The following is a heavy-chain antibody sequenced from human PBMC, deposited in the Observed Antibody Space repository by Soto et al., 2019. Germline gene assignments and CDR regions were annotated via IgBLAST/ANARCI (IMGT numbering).Heavy chain of an antibody. D-gene: IGHD3-10*01. CDR2: IYSGGST. CDR3: ASGWGKITMDIGP. J-gene: IGHJ5*02. V-gene: IGHV3-66*01. Sequence: DVQVVESGGGLVQPGGSLRLSCAASGFTVSNNYMNWVRQPPGKGLEWVSLIYSGGSTSYADSVKGRFTISRDNSKNTLYLQMSSLRAEDTAVYYCASGWGKITMDIGPWGQGTLVTVSS. CDR1: GFTVSNNY.